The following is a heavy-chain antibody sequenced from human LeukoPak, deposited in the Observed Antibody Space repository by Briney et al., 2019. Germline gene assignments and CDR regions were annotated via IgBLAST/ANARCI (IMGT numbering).Heavy chain of an antibody. V-gene: IGHV3-7*01. CDR1: GFTFSSYT. Sequence: GGSLRLSCAASGFTFSSYTMNWVRQAPGKGLEWVANIKQDGSEKYYVDSVKGRFTISRDNSKNTLYLQMNSLRAEDTAVYYCARGGEWELQYYFDYWGQGTLVTVSS. D-gene: IGHD1-26*01. J-gene: IGHJ4*02. CDR2: IKQDGSEK. CDR3: ARGGEWELQYYFDY.